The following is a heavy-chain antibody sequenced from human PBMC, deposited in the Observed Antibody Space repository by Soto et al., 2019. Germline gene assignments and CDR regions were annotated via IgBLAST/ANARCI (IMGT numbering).Heavy chain of an antibody. CDR2: ISGPGSST. CDR1: GFIFDNYA. J-gene: IGHJ5*02. D-gene: IGHD3-22*01. Sequence: EVQMLESGGDLVQPGGSLKLSCAASGFIFDNYAMTWVRQAPGKGLEWVSAISGPGSSTSYSDSVKGRFTISRENPKNTLSLQMINRRVEDTAVYYWAKLSSGCYWGHTWFDPWGQGTLVIASS. CDR3: AKLSSGCYWGHTWFDP. V-gene: IGHV3-23*01.